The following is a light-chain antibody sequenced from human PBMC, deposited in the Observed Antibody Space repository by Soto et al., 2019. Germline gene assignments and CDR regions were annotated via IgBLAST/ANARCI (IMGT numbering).Light chain of an antibody. CDR3: ISYTSSSTVV. V-gene: IGLV2-14*01. Sequence: QSALTQPASVSGSPGQSITISCTGTSSDVGGYNYVSWYQQHPGKAPKLMIYDVSNRPSGVSNRFSGSKSGNTAALTISGLQAEDEADYYCISYTSSSTVVFGVGTQVTVL. CDR2: DVS. J-gene: IGLJ2*01. CDR1: SSDVGGYNY.